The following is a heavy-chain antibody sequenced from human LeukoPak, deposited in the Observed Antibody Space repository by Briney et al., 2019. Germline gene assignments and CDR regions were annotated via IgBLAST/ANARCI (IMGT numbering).Heavy chain of an antibody. J-gene: IGHJ6*04. V-gene: IGHV3-74*01. CDR3: ARASTPPIGRHYYYYGMDV. CDR2: INSDGSST. Sequence: GGSLRLSCAASGFTFSSYWMHWVRHATGKGLVWVSRINSDGSSTSYADSVKGRFTISRDNAKNTLYLQMNSLRAEDTAVYYCARASTPPIGRHYYYYGMDVWGKGTTVTVSS. CDR1: GFTFSSYW. D-gene: IGHD4-11*01.